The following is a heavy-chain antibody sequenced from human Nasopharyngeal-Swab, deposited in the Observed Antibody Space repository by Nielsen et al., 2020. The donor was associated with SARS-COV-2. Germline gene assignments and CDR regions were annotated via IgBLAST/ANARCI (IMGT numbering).Heavy chain of an antibody. Sequence: VRQAPGKGLKWVSAISGSGGSTYYADSVKGRFTISRDNSKNTLYLQMNSLRAEDTAVYYCAKDETYYDFWRGYFKWFDPWGQGTLVTVSS. J-gene: IGHJ5*02. D-gene: IGHD3-3*01. V-gene: IGHV3-23*01. CDR3: AKDETYYDFWRGYFKWFDP. CDR2: ISGSGGST.